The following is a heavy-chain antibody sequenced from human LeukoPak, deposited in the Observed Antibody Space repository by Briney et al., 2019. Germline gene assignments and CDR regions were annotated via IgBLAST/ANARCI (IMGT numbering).Heavy chain of an antibody. CDR3: AKDGVVAAPINWFDP. D-gene: IGHD2-15*01. Sequence: GGSLRLSCAASGFTFSSYAMSWVGQAPGKGLEWVSAISGSGGNTYYADSVKGRFTISRDNSKNTLYLQMNSLRAEDTAVYYCAKDGVVAAPINWFDPWGQGTLVTVSS. CDR2: ISGSGGNT. J-gene: IGHJ5*02. CDR1: GFTFSSYA. V-gene: IGHV3-23*01.